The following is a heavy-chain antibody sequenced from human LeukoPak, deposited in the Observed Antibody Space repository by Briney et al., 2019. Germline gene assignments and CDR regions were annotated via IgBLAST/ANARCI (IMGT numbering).Heavy chain of an antibody. CDR2: IRSKAYGGTT. Sequence: GGSLRLSCTASGFTFGDYAMSWFRQAPGKGLEWVSFIRSKAYGGTTEYAASVKGRFTISRDDSKTIAYLQMNSLKTEDTAVYYCTRETVVTAGFDFWGQGTLVTVSS. J-gene: IGHJ4*02. D-gene: IGHD2-21*02. V-gene: IGHV3-49*03. CDR1: GFTFGDYA. CDR3: TRETVVTAGFDF.